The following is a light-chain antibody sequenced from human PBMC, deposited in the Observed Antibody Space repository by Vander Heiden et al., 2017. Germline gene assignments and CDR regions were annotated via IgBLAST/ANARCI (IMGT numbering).Light chain of an antibody. Sequence: SYVLTQPPSVSVAPGQTARIACGGAKIGRYGVHWFQQKPGQAPVLVVYDDSARPSRIPDRFSGSNSENTATLTISRVEAGDEADYYCQVWDNDSDHWVFGGGTKLTVL. V-gene: IGLV3-21*02. J-gene: IGLJ3*02. CDR2: DDS. CDR3: QVWDNDSDHWV. CDR1: KIGRYG.